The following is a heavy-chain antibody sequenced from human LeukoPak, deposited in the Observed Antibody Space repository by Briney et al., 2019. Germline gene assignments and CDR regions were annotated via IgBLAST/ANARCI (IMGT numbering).Heavy chain of an antibody. V-gene: IGHV6-1*01. J-gene: IGHJ6*02. Sequence: SQTLSLTCAISGDIFSSKSAAWYWIRQSPSRGLEWLGRTYYRSKWFNDYAASVKSRITINPDTSRNQFSLQLNSLTPEDTAVCYCARSDIDVWGQGTAVTVSS. CDR3: ARSDIDV. CDR1: GDIFSSKSAA. CDR2: TYYRSKWFN.